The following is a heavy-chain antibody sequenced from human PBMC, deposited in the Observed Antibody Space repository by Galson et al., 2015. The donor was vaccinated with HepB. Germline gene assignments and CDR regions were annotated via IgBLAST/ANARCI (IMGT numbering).Heavy chain of an antibody. J-gene: IGHJ3*02. Sequence: SLRLSCAASGFTFSSYAMHWVRQAPGKGLEWVAVISYDGSNKYYADSVKGRFTISRDNSKNTLYLQMNSLRAEDTAVYYCAKGNYYYGSGSYYLGAAFDIWGQGTMVTVSS. V-gene: IGHV3-30*04. CDR2: ISYDGSNK. D-gene: IGHD3-10*01. CDR1: GFTFSSYA. CDR3: AKGNYYYGSGSYYLGAAFDI.